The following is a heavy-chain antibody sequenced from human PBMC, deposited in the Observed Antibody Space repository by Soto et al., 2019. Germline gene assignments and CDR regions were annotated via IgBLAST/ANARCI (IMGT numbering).Heavy chain of an antibody. Sequence: ASVMVSCKDSGNTFTSYGISWVRQAPGQGLEWMGWISAYNGNTNYAQKLQGRVTMTTDTSTSTAYMELRSLRSDDTAVYYCARDRGDSDGYGLYFGMDGWGKVSKVTLGS. D-gene: IGHD5-18*01. V-gene: IGHV1-18*01. J-gene: IGHJ6*04. CDR3: ARDRGDSDGYGLYFGMDG. CDR2: ISAYNGNT. CDR1: GNTFTSYG.